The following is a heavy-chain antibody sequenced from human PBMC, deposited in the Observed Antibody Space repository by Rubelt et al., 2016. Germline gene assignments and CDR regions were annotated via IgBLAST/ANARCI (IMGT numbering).Heavy chain of an antibody. CDR2: INHSGST. CDR3: ARGVTGLFDY. Sequence: QVQLQESGPGLVKPSETLSLTCTVSGGSISSYYWSWIRQPPGKGLEWIGEINHSGSTNYNPSLKSRVTISVDTSKNQFSLKLSSVTAADTAVYYWARGVTGLFDYWGQGTLVTVSS. D-gene: IGHD2-8*02. V-gene: IGHV4-59*12. J-gene: IGHJ4*02. CDR1: GGSISSYY.